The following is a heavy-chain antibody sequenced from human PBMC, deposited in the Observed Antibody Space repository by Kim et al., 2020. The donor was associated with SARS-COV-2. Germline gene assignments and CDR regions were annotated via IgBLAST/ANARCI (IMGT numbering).Heavy chain of an antibody. J-gene: IGHJ4*02. Sequence: ADSVKGRFTISRDNAKKALYLQMNSLRAEDTAVYYCARDGGVGATTGLDYWGQGTLVTVSS. V-gene: IGHV3-33*01. CDR3: ARDGGVGATTGLDY. D-gene: IGHD1-26*01.